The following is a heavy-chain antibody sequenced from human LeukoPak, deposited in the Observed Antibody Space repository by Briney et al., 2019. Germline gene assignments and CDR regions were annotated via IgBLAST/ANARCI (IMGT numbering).Heavy chain of an antibody. J-gene: IGHJ4*02. CDR2: INPDGNKK. CDR1: GLTFSSSW. CDR3: ARDLAYSRLDY. V-gene: IGHV3-7*01. D-gene: IGHD5-18*01. Sequence: GESLRLSCAVSGLTFSSSWMDWVRQAPGKGLEWVASINPDGNKKYSADSVKGRFTISRDNAENSLYLQMNSLRVEDTAFYYCARDLAYSRLDYWGQGMLVTVSS.